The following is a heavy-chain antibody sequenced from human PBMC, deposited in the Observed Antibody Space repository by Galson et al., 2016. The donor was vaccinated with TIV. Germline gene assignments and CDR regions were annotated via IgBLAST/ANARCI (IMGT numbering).Heavy chain of an antibody. CDR3: ASRDIAVIPAAIVFDY. CDR2: ISSSGGHT. D-gene: IGHD2-2*01. Sequence: SLRLSCAASGFTFANYAMSWVRQAPGKGLEWVSTISSSGGHTYYADSVKGRFTISRDNSKNALYVQINNQRAEDTAVYYCASRDIAVIPAAIVFDYWGQGTLVTVSS. CDR1: GFTFANYA. V-gene: IGHV3-23*01. J-gene: IGHJ4*02.